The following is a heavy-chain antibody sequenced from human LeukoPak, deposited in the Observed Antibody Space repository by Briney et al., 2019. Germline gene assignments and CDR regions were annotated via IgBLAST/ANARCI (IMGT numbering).Heavy chain of an antibody. J-gene: IGHJ3*02. CDR3: AVDCSSTSCYDAFDI. V-gene: IGHV4-4*07. CDR2: IYASGST. CDR1: GGSISSYY. Sequence: SETLSLTCTVSGGSISSYYWSWIRQPAGKGLEWIGRIYASGSTNYNPSLKSRVSMSVDTSKNQFSLKLSSVTAADTAVYYCAVDCSSTSCYDAFDIWGQGTMVTVSS. D-gene: IGHD2-2*01.